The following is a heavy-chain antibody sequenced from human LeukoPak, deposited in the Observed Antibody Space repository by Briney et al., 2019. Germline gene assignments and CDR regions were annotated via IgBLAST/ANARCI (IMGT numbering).Heavy chain of an antibody. CDR1: GFTFNIYG. CDR3: ARDQVITMVRGVPTSPYYYYGMDV. J-gene: IGHJ6*02. CDR2: INAYNGDT. D-gene: IGHD3-10*01. V-gene: IGHV1-18*01. Sequence: ASVKVSCKSSGFTFNIYGFTWVRQAPGQGLEWMGRINAYNGDTNYAQKLQGRVTMTTDTSTSTAHMELRSLRSDDTAVYYCARDQVITMVRGVPTSPYYYYGMDVWGQGTTVTVSS.